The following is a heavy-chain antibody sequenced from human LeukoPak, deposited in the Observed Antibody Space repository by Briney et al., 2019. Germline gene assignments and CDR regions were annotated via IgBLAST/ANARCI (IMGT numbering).Heavy chain of an antibody. D-gene: IGHD6-6*01. CDR3: ARMYSSSRAVDY. CDR1: GGSISSSNW. J-gene: IGHJ4*02. CDR2: IYHSGST. V-gene: IGHV4-4*02. Sequence: SETLSLTCAVSGGSISSSNWWSWVRQPPGKGLEWIGEIYHSGSTNYNPSLKSRVTISVDTSKNQFSLKLSSVTAADTAVYYCARMYSSSRAVDYWGQGTLVTVSS.